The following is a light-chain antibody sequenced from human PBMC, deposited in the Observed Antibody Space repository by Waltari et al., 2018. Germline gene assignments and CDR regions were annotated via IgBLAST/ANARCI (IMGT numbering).Light chain of an antibody. CDR2: VNSGGSH. J-gene: IGLJ3*02. CDR1: SGHSSNI. CDR3: QAGGHGTWV. Sequence: QLVLTQSPSPSASLGSSVKLTCPLTSGHSSNIIAWLQQQPEKGPRYLMKVNSGGSHIKGADIPDRVSGCSSGAERYLTISSVQSEDEADYYCQAGGHGTWVFGGGTTLTVL. V-gene: IGLV4-69*01.